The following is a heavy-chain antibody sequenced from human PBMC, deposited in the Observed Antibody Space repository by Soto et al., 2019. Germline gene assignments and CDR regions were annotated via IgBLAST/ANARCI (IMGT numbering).Heavy chain of an antibody. Sequence: SSETLSLTCSVSGGSISTYYWSWIRQPPGKGLEWIGYLYYTETTNYNPSLMSRVTMSVDTSKNQFSLKLNSVTAADAVVYYCARGRRITIFGVVMIDAFDIWGQGTMVTVSS. CDR2: LYYTETT. J-gene: IGHJ3*02. D-gene: IGHD3-3*01. CDR1: GGSISTYY. V-gene: IGHV4-59*01. CDR3: ARGRRITIFGVVMIDAFDI.